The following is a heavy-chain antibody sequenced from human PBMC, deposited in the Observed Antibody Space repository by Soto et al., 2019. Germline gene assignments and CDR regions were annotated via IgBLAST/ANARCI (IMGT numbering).Heavy chain of an antibody. CDR1: GYTFTSYG. CDR3: AFARGGRGYSGYDPHYYYYYGMDV. V-gene: IGHV1-69*13. J-gene: IGHJ6*02. CDR2: IIPIFGTA. Sequence: SVKVSCKASGYTFTSYGISWVRQAPGQGLEWMGGIIPIFGTANYAQKFQGRVTITADESTSTAYMELSSLRSEDTAVYYCAFARGGRGYSGYDPHYYYYYGMDVWGQGTTVTVSS. D-gene: IGHD5-12*01.